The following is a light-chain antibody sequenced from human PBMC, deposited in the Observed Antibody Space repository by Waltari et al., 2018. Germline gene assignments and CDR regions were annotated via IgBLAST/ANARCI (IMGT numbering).Light chain of an antibody. J-gene: IGKJ1*01. Sequence: DIQMTQSPSSLSASVGDRVTITCRASQSISSYLNWYQPKPGKAPKLLIYGASSLRGGAPSRFSGSRSGTDFTLTISSLQPEDFASYYCQQTYSTWTFGQGTAVEIK. V-gene: IGKV1-39*01. CDR3: QQTYSTWT. CDR1: QSISSY. CDR2: GAS.